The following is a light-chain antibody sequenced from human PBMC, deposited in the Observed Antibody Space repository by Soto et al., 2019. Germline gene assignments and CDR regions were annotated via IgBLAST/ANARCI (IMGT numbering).Light chain of an antibody. CDR2: DVN. V-gene: IGLV2-14*03. CDR1: SRDVGGYNF. Sequence: QSALTQPASVSGSPGQSITISCTGTSRDVGGYNFVSWYQQHPGKVPKLMIFDVNRRPSGVSDRFSGSKSGNTASLTISGLQAEDEGDYYCCSYTSSSTHVFGSETKVTVL. CDR3: CSYTSSSTHV. J-gene: IGLJ1*01.